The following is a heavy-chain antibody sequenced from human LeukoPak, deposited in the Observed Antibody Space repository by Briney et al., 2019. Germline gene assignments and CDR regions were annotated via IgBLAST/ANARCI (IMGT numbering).Heavy chain of an antibody. CDR3: ARPSITMVRGFDP. J-gene: IGHJ5*02. Sequence: SETLSLTCTVSGGSISSSSYYWGWIRQPPGKGLQWIGSIYYSGSTYYNPSLKSRVTISVDTSKNQFSLKLSSVTAADTAVCYCARPSITMVRGFDPWGQGTLVTVSS. V-gene: IGHV4-39*01. D-gene: IGHD3-10*01. CDR1: GGSISSSSYY. CDR2: IYYSGST.